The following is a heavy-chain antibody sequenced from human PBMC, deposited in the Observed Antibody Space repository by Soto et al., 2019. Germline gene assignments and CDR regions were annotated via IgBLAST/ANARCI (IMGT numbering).Heavy chain of an antibody. V-gene: IGHV4-34*01. CDR1: GGSFSGYY. Sequence: QVQLQQWGAGLLKPSETLSLTCAVYGGSFSGYYWSWIRQPPGKGLGWIGEINHSGSTNYNPSLKSRLTTSVDTSKNQFSLKLSSVTAADTAVYYCARDPLRYSSSWYRNWFDPWGQGTLVTVSS. D-gene: IGHD6-13*01. J-gene: IGHJ5*02. CDR2: INHSGST. CDR3: ARDPLRYSSSWYRNWFDP.